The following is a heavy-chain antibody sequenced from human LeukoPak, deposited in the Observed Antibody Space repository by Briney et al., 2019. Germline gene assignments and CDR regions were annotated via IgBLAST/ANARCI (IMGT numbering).Heavy chain of an antibody. CDR1: GGSISSGDYY. V-gene: IGHV4-30-4*08. CDR2: IYYSGST. D-gene: IGHD6-19*01. Sequence: SETLSLTCTVSGGSISSGDYYWSWIRQPQGKGLEWIGYIYYSGSTYYNPSLKSRVTISVDTSKNQFSLKLSSVTAADTAVYYCARGTSGSGWYNYWGQGTLVTVSS. CDR3: ARGTSGSGWYNY. J-gene: IGHJ4*02.